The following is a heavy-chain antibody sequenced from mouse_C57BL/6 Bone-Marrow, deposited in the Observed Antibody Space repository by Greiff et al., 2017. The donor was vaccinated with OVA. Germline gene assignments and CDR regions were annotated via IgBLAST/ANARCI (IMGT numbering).Heavy chain of an antibody. J-gene: IGHJ1*03. CDR1: GFNIKDYY. D-gene: IGHD1-1*01. CDR3: ARSFITTVDHWYFDV. CDR2: IDPEDGET. Sequence: EVQLQQPGAELVKPGASVKLSCTASGFNIKDYYMHWVKQRTEQGLEWIGRIDPEDGETKYAPKFQGKATITADTSSNTAYLQLSSLTSEDTAVYYCARSFITTVDHWYFDVWGTGTTVTVSS. V-gene: IGHV14-2*01.